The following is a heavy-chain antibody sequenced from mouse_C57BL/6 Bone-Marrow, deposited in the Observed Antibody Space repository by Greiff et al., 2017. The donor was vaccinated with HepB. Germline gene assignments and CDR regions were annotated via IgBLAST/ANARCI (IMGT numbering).Heavy chain of an antibody. V-gene: IGHV1-82*01. CDR1: GYAFSSSW. D-gene: IGHD1-1*01. CDR2: IYPGDGDT. CDR3: ARRTTGYFDV. Sequence: LQESGPELVKPGASVKISCKASGYAFSSSWMNWVKQRPGKGLEWIGRIYPGDGDTNYNGKFKGKATLTADKSSSTAYMQLSSLTSEDSAVYFCARRTTGYFDVWGTGTTVTVSS. J-gene: IGHJ1*03.